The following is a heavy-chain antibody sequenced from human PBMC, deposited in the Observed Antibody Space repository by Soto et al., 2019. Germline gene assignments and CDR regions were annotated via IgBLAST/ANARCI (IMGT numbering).Heavy chain of an antibody. CDR1: GLSFNIYW. CDR3: AGGMAGLDV. J-gene: IGHJ6*02. V-gene: IGHV3-74*01. Sequence: DVQLVESGGGVVQPGGSLRLSCAASGLSFNIYWMHWVRQVPGKGLVWLARINSDGSHTIYVDSVKGRFTISRDIDKNTVFLQMDSLRDEDTGVYYCAGGMAGLDVWGQGTTVTVSS. CDR2: INSDGSHT.